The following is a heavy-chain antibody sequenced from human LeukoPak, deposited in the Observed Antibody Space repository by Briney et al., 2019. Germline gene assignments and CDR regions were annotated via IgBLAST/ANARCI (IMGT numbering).Heavy chain of an antibody. CDR1: GGSISSYY. CDR2: IYTSGST. D-gene: IGHD3-22*01. Sequence: SETLSLTCTVSGGSISSYYWSWIRQPAGKGLEWIGRIYTSGSTNYNPSLKSRVTISVDTSKNQFSLKLSSVTAADTAVYYCARILPADYYDSSGYYPALKAFDIWGQGTMVTVSS. V-gene: IGHV4-4*07. J-gene: IGHJ3*02. CDR3: ARILPADYYDSSGYYPALKAFDI.